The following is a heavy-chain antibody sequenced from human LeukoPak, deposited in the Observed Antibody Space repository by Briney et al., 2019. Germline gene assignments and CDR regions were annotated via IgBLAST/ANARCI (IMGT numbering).Heavy chain of an antibody. CDR3: ARVSIAVAVFDY. J-gene: IGHJ4*02. Sequence: SETLSLTCTVSGGSISSYYRSWIRQPAGKGLEWIGRIYTSGSTNYNPSLKSRVTISVDKSKNQFSLKLSSVTAADTAVYYCARVSIAVAVFDYWGQGTLVTVSS. CDR1: GGSISSYY. CDR2: IYTSGST. V-gene: IGHV4-4*07. D-gene: IGHD6-19*01.